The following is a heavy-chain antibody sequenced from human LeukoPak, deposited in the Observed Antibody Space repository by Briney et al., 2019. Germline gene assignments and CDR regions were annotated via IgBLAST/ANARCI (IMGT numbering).Heavy chain of an antibody. CDR2: ITSSSNYI. CDR3: ARDTSDWLLFTPFDY. D-gene: IGHD3-9*01. V-gene: IGHV3-21*01. J-gene: IGHJ4*02. Sequence: GGSLRLSCAASGFTFSGYSMNWVRQAPGKGLEWVSSITSSSNYIYYADSLKGRFTISRDNAKNFLYLQMNSLRVEDTAVYYCARDTSDWLLFTPFDYWGQGTLVTVSS. CDR1: GFTFSGYS.